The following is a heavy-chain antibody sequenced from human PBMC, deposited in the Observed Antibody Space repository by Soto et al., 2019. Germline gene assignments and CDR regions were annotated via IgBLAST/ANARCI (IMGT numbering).Heavy chain of an antibody. CDR2: INHSGST. D-gene: IGHD3-22*01. J-gene: IGHJ4*02. CDR3: ATLYDSSSAFDY. V-gene: IGHV4-34*01. Sequence: SETLSLTCAVYGGSFSGYYWTWIRQPPGKGLEWIGEINHSGSTNYNPSLKSRVTISVDTSKNQFSLKLSSVTAADTAVYYCATLYDSSSAFDYWGQGTLVTVS. CDR1: GGSFSGYY.